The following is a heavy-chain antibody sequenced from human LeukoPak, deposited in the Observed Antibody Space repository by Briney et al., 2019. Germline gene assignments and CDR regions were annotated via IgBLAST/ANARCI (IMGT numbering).Heavy chain of an antibody. V-gene: IGHV4-38-2*01. CDR2: IYHSGST. J-gene: IGHJ4*02. CDR3: AKIYDSSAFDY. CDR1: GYSISSGYY. Sequence: SETLSLTCAASGYSISSGYYWGWIRQPPGKGLEWIESIYHSGSTYYNPSLKSRVTISVDTSKNQFSLKLSSVTAADTAVYYCAKIYDSSAFDYWGQGTLVTVSS. D-gene: IGHD3-22*01.